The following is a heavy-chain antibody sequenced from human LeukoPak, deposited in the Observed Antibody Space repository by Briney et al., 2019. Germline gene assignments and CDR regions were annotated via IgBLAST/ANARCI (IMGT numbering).Heavy chain of an antibody. CDR2: IIPILGIA. D-gene: IGHD6-19*01. CDR3: ATIYSSGSSDY. V-gene: IGHV1-69*04. J-gene: IGHJ4*02. Sequence: VASVKASCKASGGTFSSYAISWVRQAPGQGLEWMGRIIPILGIANYAQKFQGRVTITADKSTSTAYMELSSLRSEDTAVYYCATIYSSGSSDYWGQGTLVTVSS. CDR1: GGTFSSYA.